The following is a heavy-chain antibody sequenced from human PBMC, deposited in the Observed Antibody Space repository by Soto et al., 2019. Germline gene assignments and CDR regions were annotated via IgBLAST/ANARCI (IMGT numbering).Heavy chain of an antibody. D-gene: IGHD6-13*01. J-gene: IGHJ4*02. CDR1: GFTFSDYY. CDR2: ISTSGDTK. Sequence: PGGSLRLSCAASGFTFSDYYMSWIRQAPGKGLEWVSYISTSGDTKYYAESVRGRFTISRDNAQNSLYLEMNSLRPEDTAVYYCPKPFSMYSSSYIDYSAQGTRVTVSS. CDR3: PKPFSMYSSSYIDY. V-gene: IGHV3-11*01.